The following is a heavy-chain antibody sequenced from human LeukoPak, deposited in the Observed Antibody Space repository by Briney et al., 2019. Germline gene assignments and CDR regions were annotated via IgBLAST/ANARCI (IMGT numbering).Heavy chain of an antibody. CDR3: ARDAAARRGTYYYYYMDV. J-gene: IGHJ6*03. CDR2: IYTSGST. Sequence: SETLSLTCTVSGGSISSGSYYWSWIRQPPGKGLEWIGRIYTSGSTNYNPSLKSRVTISVDTSKNQFSLKLSSVTAADTAVYYCARDAAARRGTYYYYYMDVWGKGTTVTVSS. CDR1: GGSISSGSYY. V-gene: IGHV4-61*02. D-gene: IGHD6-6*01.